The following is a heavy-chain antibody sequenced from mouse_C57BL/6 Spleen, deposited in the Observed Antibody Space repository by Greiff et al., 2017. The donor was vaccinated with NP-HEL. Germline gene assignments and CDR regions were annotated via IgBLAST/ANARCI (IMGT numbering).Heavy chain of an antibody. CDR2: IDPENGDT. V-gene: IGHV14-4*01. Sequence: EVQLQQSGAELVRPGASVKLSCTASGFNIKDDYMHWVKQRPEQGLEWIGWIDPENGDTEYASKFQGKATITADTSSHPAYLQLSSLTSEDTSVYYCTTRAKGYYYAMDYWGQGTSVTVSS. J-gene: IGHJ4*01. CDR3: TTRAKGYYYAMDY. CDR1: GFNIKDDY.